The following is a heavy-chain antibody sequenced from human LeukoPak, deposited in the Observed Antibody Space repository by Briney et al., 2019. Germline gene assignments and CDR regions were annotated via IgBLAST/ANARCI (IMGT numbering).Heavy chain of an antibody. J-gene: IGHJ4*02. D-gene: IGHD3-10*01. CDR3: ARRRSMVRGVIDY. V-gene: IGHV1-46*01. CDR1: GYTFTSYY. CDR2: INPSGGST. Sequence: GASVKVSCKASGYTFTSYYMHWVRQAPGQGLEWMGIINPSGGSTSYAQKFQGRVTMTRDKSTSTVYMELSSLRSEDTAIYYCARRRSMVRGVIDYWGQGTLVTVSS.